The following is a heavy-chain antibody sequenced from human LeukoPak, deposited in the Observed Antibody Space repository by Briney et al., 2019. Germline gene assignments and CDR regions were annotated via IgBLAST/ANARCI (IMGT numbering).Heavy chain of an antibody. D-gene: IGHD6-6*01. V-gene: IGHV6-1*01. CDR2: THYGSGWIN. CDR3: ARGRRVYFGMDG. CDR1: GDSVSRNDAA. J-gene: IGHJ6*02. Sequence: SQTLSLTCDISGDSVSRNDAAWNWIRQSPSRGLEWLGRTHYGSGWINDYAVSLGSRIVVSAGTSKNQFSLQLNSVTPEDTAVDYCARGRRVYFGMDGWGQGTTVTVSS.